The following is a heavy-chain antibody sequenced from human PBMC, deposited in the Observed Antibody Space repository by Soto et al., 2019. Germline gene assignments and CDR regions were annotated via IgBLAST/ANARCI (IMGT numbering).Heavy chain of an antibody. D-gene: IGHD3-9*01. J-gene: IGHJ4*02. Sequence: ASVKVSCKASGGTFSSYAISWVRQAPGQGLEWMGGIIPIFGTANYAQKFQGRVTITADESTSTAYMELSSLRSEDTAVYYCARRGIYFDWLLGYIDYWGQGTLVTVSS. V-gene: IGHV1-69*13. CDR3: ARRGIYFDWLLGYIDY. CDR2: IIPIFGTA. CDR1: GGTFSSYA.